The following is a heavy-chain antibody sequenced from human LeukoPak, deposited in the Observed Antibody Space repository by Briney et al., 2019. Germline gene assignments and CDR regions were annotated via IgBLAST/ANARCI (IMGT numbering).Heavy chain of an antibody. J-gene: IGHJ4*02. D-gene: IGHD6-19*01. CDR3: ARVAVAGAPFDY. CDR1: GFTFSSYS. V-gene: IGHV3-21*01. Sequence: GGSLRLSCAASGFTFSSYSMNWVRQAPGKGLEWVSSISSSTYIYYADSVKGRFTISRDNAKNSLYLQTNSLRAEDTAVYYCARVAVAGAPFDYWGQGTLVTVSS. CDR2: ISSSTYI.